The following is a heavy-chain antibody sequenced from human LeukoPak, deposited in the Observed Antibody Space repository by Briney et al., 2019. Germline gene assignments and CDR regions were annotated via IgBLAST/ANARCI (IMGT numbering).Heavy chain of an antibody. Sequence: GSLRLSCAASGFSFSTYEMNWVRQAPGKGLEWISYISASGSVTHYADSVEGRFTISRDNGKNSLYLQMNSLRAEDTAVYYCAKDLVDTAMVTGYWGQGTLVTVSS. V-gene: IGHV3-48*03. CDR1: GFSFSTYE. CDR2: ISASGSVT. D-gene: IGHD5-18*01. J-gene: IGHJ4*02. CDR3: AKDLVDTAMVTGY.